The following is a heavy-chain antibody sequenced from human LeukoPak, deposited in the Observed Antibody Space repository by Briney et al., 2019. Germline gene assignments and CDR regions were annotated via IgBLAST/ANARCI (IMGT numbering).Heavy chain of an antibody. V-gene: IGHV1-18*01. CDR2: ISAYNGNT. Sequence: ASVNVSCKASGYTFINYAISWVRQAPGQGLEWMGWISAYNGNTNYAQKLQGRVTMTTDTSTSTAYMELRSLRSDDTAVYYCARASAYSGYSYGPQEDFDYWGQGTLVTVSS. J-gene: IGHJ4*02. CDR1: GYTFINYA. D-gene: IGHD5-18*01. CDR3: ARASAYSGYSYGPQEDFDY.